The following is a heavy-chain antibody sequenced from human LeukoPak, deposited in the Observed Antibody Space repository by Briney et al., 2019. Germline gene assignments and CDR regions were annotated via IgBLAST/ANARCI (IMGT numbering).Heavy chain of an antibody. CDR3: ARPNTDAAGYYFDY. V-gene: IGHV1-18*04. J-gene: IGHJ4*02. D-gene: IGHD6-13*01. Sequence: ASVKVSCKVSGYTFTDYYMHWVRQAPGQGLEWMGWIDTYRGSTNYAQNLQGRVTVTTDTSTTTVYMELRSLRSDDTAVYYCARPNTDAAGYYFDYWGQGTLVTVSS. CDR1: GYTFTDYY. CDR2: IDTYRGST.